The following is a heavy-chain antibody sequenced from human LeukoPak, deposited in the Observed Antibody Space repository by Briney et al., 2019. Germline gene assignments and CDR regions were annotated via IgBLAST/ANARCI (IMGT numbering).Heavy chain of an antibody. CDR1: GYSFTSYW. Sequence: GESLKTSCKGSGYSFTSYWISWVRQMPGKGLEWMGRIDPSDSYTNYSPSFQGHVTISADKSISAAYLQWSSLKASDTAMYYCARLGAHYYDSSGYYPDYWGQGTLVTVSS. CDR2: IDPSDSYT. J-gene: IGHJ4*02. CDR3: ARLGAHYYDSSGYYPDY. D-gene: IGHD3-22*01. V-gene: IGHV5-10-1*01.